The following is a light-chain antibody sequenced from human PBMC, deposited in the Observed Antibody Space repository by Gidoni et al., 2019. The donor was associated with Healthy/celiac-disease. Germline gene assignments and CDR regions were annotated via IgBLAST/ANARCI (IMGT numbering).Light chain of an antibody. CDR1: QSVSSN. CDR3: QQYNNWPPRVT. Sequence: EIVMTQSPVTLSVSPGERATLSGRASQSVSSNLAWYQQKPGQAPRLLIYGASTRATGIPARFSGSGSGTEFTLTISSLQSEDFAVYYCQQYNNWPPRVTFGPGTKVDIK. V-gene: IGKV3-15*01. J-gene: IGKJ3*01. CDR2: GAS.